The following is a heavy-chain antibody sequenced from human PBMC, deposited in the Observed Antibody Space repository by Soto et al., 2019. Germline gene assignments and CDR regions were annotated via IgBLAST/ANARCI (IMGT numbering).Heavy chain of an antibody. Sequence: KPSETLSLTCAVYGGSFSGYYWSFVGHPPFKWLEWIVEINHSGSTNYNPSLKSRVTISVDTSKNQFSLKLSSVTAADTAVYYCARAVRYSSSPSGYCYGMDVWGQGTTVTVS. D-gene: IGHD6-6*01. CDR3: ARAVRYSSSPSGYCYGMDV. CDR1: GGSFSGYY. J-gene: IGHJ6*02. CDR2: INHSGST. V-gene: IGHV4-34*01.